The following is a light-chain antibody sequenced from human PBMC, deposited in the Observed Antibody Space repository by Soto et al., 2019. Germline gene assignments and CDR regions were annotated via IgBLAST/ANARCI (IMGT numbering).Light chain of an antibody. Sequence: HSVLTQPASVSGSPGQSITISCTGTSSDIGGHHFVSWYQQQSGKAPKLVIYEVTDRPSGVSDRFSGSKSGSTASLTISGLQPEDEADYYCSSYTSSSLYVFGTGTKVTVL. CDR3: SSYTSSSLYV. V-gene: IGLV2-14*01. CDR2: EVT. CDR1: SSDIGGHHF. J-gene: IGLJ1*01.